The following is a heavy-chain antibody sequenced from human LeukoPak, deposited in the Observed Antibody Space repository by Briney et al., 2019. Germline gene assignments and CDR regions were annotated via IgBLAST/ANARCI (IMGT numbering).Heavy chain of an antibody. V-gene: IGHV4-61*09. CDR3: ARVFSWRWLQLRATSADAFDI. CDR1: GGSVSTGSYY. D-gene: IGHD5-24*01. J-gene: IGHJ3*02. Sequence: PSETLSLTCTVSGGSVSTGSYYWSWIRQPAGRGLEWIGHIHTSGTMNYNPSLKSRVIMSVDTSKNQFSLKLSSVTAADTAVYYCARVFSWRWLQLRATSADAFDIWGQGTMVTVSS. CDR2: IHTSGTM.